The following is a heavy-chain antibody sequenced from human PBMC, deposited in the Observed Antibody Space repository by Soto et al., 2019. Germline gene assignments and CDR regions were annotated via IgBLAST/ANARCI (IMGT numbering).Heavy chain of an antibody. CDR2: ISHNGGT. D-gene: IGHD6-13*01. CDR3: AKGKGSSWYKAFDI. V-gene: IGHV4-34*01. Sequence: SETLSLTCGVYNGSLSGYCWNWIRQPPGKGLEWIGEISHNGGTNFNPSLKSRVTISVDTSKNQFSLRLASVTAADTAVYYCAKGKGSSWYKAFDIWGQGTMVTVS. J-gene: IGHJ3*02. CDR1: NGSLSGYC.